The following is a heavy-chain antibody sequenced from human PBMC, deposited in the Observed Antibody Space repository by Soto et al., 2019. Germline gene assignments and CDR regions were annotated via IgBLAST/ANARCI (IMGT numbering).Heavy chain of an antibody. Sequence: GASVKVSCKVSGYTLTELSMHWVRQAPGKGLEWMGGFDPEDGETIYAQKFQGRVTMTEDTSTDTAYMELSSLRSEDTAVYYCATLPPSSGSYQTGSDYWGQGTLVTVS. J-gene: IGHJ4*02. CDR1: GYTLTELS. V-gene: IGHV1-24*01. CDR3: ATLPPSSGSYQTGSDY. D-gene: IGHD1-26*01. CDR2: FDPEDGET.